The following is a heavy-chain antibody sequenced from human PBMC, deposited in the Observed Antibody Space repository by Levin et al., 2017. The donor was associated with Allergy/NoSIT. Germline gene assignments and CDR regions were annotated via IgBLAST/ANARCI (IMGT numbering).Heavy chain of an antibody. CDR2: IFHSGRA. CDR1: GGSVNDARYF. Sequence: PSETLSLTCSVSGGSVNDARYFWSWFRQPPGNGLEWIGHIFHSGRATYNPSLESRVTISVDISRNQFSLKLTSVTAADTALYYCARDPPKNGDYIGGQGTLVTVSS. D-gene: IGHD4-17*01. J-gene: IGHJ4*02. V-gene: IGHV4-61*01. CDR3: ARDPPKNGDYI.